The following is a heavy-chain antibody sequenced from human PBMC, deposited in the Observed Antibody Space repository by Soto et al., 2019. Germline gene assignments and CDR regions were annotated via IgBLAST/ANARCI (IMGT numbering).Heavy chain of an antibody. D-gene: IGHD5-18*01. CDR2: IIPIFGKV. J-gene: IGHJ2*01. V-gene: IGHV1-69*12. CDR1: GGTFSNYP. Sequence: QVQLVQSGAEVKKPGSSVKVSCKASGGTFSNYPISWVRQAPGQGLEWMGGIIPIFGKVNYAQKLQGRVTITGDESTSTAYMELSSLRSEDTAVYYCARGNRRGLHWWYFDLWGRGTLVTVSS. CDR3: ARGNRRGLHWWYFDL.